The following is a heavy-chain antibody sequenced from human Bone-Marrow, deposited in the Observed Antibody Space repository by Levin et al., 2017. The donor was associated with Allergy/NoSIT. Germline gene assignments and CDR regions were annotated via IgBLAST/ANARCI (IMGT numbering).Heavy chain of an antibody. CDR3: ARGVADNWNDVDFDY. D-gene: IGHD1-1*01. Sequence: GGSLRLSCAASGFTFSSYGMHWVRQAPGKGLEWVAVIGYDGNNKYYSDSMKGRFSISRDNSKNTLYLQMNSLRVEDTAVYYCARGVADNWNDVDFDYWGQGTLVTVSS. J-gene: IGHJ4*02. CDR1: GFTFSSYG. V-gene: IGHV3-33*01. CDR2: IGYDGNNK.